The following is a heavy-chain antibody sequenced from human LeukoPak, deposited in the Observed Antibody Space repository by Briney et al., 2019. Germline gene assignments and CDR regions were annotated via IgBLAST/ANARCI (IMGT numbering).Heavy chain of an antibody. CDR2: ISSGSMII. J-gene: IGHJ4*02. CDR3: AREGGHDY. D-gene: IGHD3-16*01. Sequence: PGGSPRLSCEASGFSFSTNSMNWVRQAPGKGLEWVSYISSGSMIIYYADSVKGRFTISRDNAKNSLFLQMNSLRDEDTAVYYCAREGGHDYWGQGTLVTVSS. V-gene: IGHV3-48*02. CDR1: GFSFSTNS.